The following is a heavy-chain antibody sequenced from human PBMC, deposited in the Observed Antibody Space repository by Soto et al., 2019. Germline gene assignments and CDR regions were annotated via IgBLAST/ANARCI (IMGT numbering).Heavy chain of an antibody. V-gene: IGHV1-18*01. J-gene: IGHJ6*02. D-gene: IGHD3-10*01. Sequence: ASVNVSCKSSGYTFTSYCISWVRQAPGQGLEWMGWISAYNGNTNYAQKLQGRVTMTTDTSTSTAYMELRSLRSDDTAVYYCARAMVRGWGDYYYGMDVWGQGTTVTVSS. CDR1: GYTFTSYC. CDR3: ARAMVRGWGDYYYGMDV. CDR2: ISAYNGNT.